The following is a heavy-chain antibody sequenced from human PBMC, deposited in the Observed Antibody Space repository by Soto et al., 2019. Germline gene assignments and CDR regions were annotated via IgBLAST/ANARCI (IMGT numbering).Heavy chain of an antibody. CDR3: ARGVGAILYYYYGMDV. V-gene: IGHV4-34*01. D-gene: IGHD1-26*01. J-gene: IGHJ6*02. CDR2: INHSGST. CDR1: GGSFSGYY. Sequence: PSETLSLTCAVYGGSFSGYYWSWIRQPPGKGLEWIGEINHSGSTNYNPSLKSRVTISVDTSKNQFSLKLSSVTAADTAVYYCARGVGAILYYYYGMDVWGQGTTVNVSS.